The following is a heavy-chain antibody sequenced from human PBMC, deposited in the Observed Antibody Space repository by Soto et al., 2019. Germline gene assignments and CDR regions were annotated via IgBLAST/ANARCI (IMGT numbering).Heavy chain of an antibody. J-gene: IGHJ4*02. D-gene: IGHD2-8*01. V-gene: IGHV3-33*01. CDR2: IWYDGSNK. Sequence: GGSLRLSCAASGFTFSSYGMHRVRQAPGKGLEWVAVIWYDGSNKYYADSVKGRFTISRDNSKNTLYLQMNSLRAEDTAVYYCARDAIVLMVYAQSYFDYWGQGTLVTVSS. CDR1: GFTFSSYG. CDR3: ARDAIVLMVYAQSYFDY.